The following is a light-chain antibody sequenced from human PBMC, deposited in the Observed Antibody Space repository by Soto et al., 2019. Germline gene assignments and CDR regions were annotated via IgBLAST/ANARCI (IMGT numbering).Light chain of an antibody. CDR3: QQYATSPYT. V-gene: IGKV3-20*01. CDR2: GTS. Sequence: ENVLTQSPDTLSLSPGKRATLSCWASQSVPSAYLAWYQQRPGQSPRLLIYGTSSRATGIPDRFSGRGSGTDFTLTISRLEPEDFAVYLCQQYATSPYTFGQGTKLEIK. J-gene: IGKJ2*01. CDR1: QSVPSAY.